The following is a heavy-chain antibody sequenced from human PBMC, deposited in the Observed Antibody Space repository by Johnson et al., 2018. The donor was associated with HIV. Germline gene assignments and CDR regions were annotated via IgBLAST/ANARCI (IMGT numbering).Heavy chain of an antibody. J-gene: IGHJ3*01. CDR2: LRFDGSNE. CDR3: SSRSATL. CDR1: GFTFPDFG. Sequence: QVQLVESGGGVVQPGGSLRLSCAASGFTFPDFGMHWVRQSPGRGLEWVAFLRFDGSNEYYADSVKGRFTISRDNSKNTLYLQMGSLRPDDMALYYCSSRSATLWGQGTMVTVSS. V-gene: IGHV3-30*02.